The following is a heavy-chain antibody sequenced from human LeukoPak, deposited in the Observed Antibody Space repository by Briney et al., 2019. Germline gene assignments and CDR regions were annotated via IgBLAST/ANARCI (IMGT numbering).Heavy chain of an antibody. D-gene: IGHD3-10*01. CDR2: INHSGST. Sequence: PSETLSLTCAVSGGSFSVYYWSWIRQPPGKGLEWIGEINHSGSTNYNPSLKSRVTISVDTSKNQFSLKLSSVTAADTAVYYCARPAVYYYGSGSYSSAFDYWGQGTLVTVSS. CDR3: ARPAVYYYGSGSYSSAFDY. J-gene: IGHJ4*02. V-gene: IGHV4-34*01. CDR1: GGSFSVYY.